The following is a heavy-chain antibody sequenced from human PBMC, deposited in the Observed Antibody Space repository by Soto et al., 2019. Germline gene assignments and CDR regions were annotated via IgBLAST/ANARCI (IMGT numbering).Heavy chain of an antibody. V-gene: IGHV1-69*01. J-gene: IGHJ4*02. Sequence: QVQLVQSGSEVKKPGSSVRVSCKASGGTLNNYAISWVRQGPGQGLEWMGGSIAFFGTANYARKFQGRVTIAADENTRTAYMELSSLRSDDTAMYYCARDGYPPRWGQGTLVTVSS. CDR3: ARDGYPPR. CDR2: SIAFFGTA. CDR1: GGTLNNYA. D-gene: IGHD5-18*01.